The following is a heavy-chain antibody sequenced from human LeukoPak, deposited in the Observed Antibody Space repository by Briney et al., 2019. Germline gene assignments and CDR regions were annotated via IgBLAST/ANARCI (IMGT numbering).Heavy chain of an antibody. J-gene: IGHJ4*02. CDR1: GYSFTSYW. Sequence: GESLKISCKGSGYSFTSYWIGWVRQMRRKGLGWMGIIYPRDSDTRYTPSFQGQVTISADKSISTAYLQWSSLKASDTAMYYCARRMYYYDSSGYLEPFDYWGQGTLVTVSS. V-gene: IGHV5-51*01. CDR2: IYPRDSDT. CDR3: ARRMYYYDSSGYLEPFDY. D-gene: IGHD3-22*01.